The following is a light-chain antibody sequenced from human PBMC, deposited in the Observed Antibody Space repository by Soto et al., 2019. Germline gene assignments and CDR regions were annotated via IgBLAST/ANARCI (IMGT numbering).Light chain of an antibody. J-gene: IGKJ4*01. V-gene: IGKV1-5*01. CDR3: QQHNGY. Sequence: DIQITQSPSTLSASVGDRVTITCRASQSISTWLAWYQQKPGKAPKLLIYAASSLESGVPSRFSGSGSGTEFTLTISSLQPDDFATYYCQQHNGYFGGGTRVEIK. CDR1: QSISTW. CDR2: AAS.